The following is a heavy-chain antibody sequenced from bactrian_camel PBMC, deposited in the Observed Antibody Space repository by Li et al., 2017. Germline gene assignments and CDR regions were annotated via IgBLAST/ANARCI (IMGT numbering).Heavy chain of an antibody. J-gene: IGHJ6*01. V-gene: IGHV3S40*01. D-gene: IGHD2*01. Sequence: VQLVESGGGSVQDGGSLRLSCAVSGLGVSSNNMAWFRQAPGQEREGVAVIYRGTTTASYNRAVRGRFTISRDLAADTVYLQINNLTLDDTAMYVCAADQRGGNCPSPYVLYEYATSGRGTQVTVS. CDR3: AADQRGGNCPSPYVLYEYAT. CDR1: GLGVSSNN. CDR2: IYRGTTTA.